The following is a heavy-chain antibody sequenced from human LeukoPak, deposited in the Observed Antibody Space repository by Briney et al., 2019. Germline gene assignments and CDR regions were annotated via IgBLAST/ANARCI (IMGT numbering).Heavy chain of an antibody. CDR3: ARGRPHGNDY. Sequence: GGSLRLSCIASGFTFSRNWMSWVRQAPGKGLVWVSRIASDGSSTTYADSVKGRFSISRDNAKNTLYLQMNSLRDEDTAVYYCARGRPHGNDYWGQGTLVTVSS. V-gene: IGHV3-74*01. CDR2: IASDGSST. D-gene: IGHD4-23*01. CDR1: GFTFSRNW. J-gene: IGHJ4*02.